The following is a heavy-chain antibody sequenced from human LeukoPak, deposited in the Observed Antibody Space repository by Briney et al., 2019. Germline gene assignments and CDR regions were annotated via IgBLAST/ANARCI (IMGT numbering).Heavy chain of an antibody. V-gene: IGHV1-2*02. J-gene: IGHJ4*02. D-gene: IGHD1-26*01. Sequence: ASVKVSCKASGYTFTRYYMKWVRQAPGQGLEWMGWINPNSGDTNSAQKFQGRVTMTRDTSISTAYMELSRLTSDDTAVYYCARAGPFYSGNYLGFWGQGTLVTVSS. CDR2: INPNSGDT. CDR1: GYTFTRYY. CDR3: ARAGPFYSGNYLGF.